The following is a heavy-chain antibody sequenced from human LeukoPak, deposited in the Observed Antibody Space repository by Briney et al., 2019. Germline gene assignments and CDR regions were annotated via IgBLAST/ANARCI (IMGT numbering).Heavy chain of an antibody. CDR1: GYTFTSYA. J-gene: IGHJ5*02. D-gene: IGHD6-13*01. Sequence: ASVKVSCKASGYTFTSYAMHWVRQAPGQRLEWMGWINAGNGNTKYSQKFQGRVTITRDTSASTAYMELSSLRSEDTAVYYCARDPYSSSWYNWFDPWGQGTLVTVSS. CDR2: INAGNGNT. V-gene: IGHV1-3*01. CDR3: ARDPYSSSWYNWFDP.